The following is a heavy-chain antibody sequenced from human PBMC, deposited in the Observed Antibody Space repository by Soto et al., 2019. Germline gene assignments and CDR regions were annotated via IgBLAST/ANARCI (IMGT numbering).Heavy chain of an antibody. D-gene: IGHD3-10*01. V-gene: IGHV1-69*01. Sequence: QVHLVQSGAEVKKPGSSVKVSCKTSGGSFNKYAVSWVRQAPGQGLEWMGGIIPNFDTPNYAQKFQDRVTIIAAESTSTVYMELRSLRSNDTAVYYCAVAMVREILIFESSGMHVWGQGTTVIVSS. CDR2: IIPNFDTP. CDR1: GGSFNKYA. CDR3: AVAMVREILIFESSGMHV. J-gene: IGHJ6*02.